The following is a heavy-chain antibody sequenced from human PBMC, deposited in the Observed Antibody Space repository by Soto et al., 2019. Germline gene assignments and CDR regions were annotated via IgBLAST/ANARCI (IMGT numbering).Heavy chain of an antibody. CDR3: ARQLAAENYYYYYYMDV. V-gene: IGHV3-48*01. D-gene: IGHD6-13*01. CDR1: GFTFSSYS. CDR2: ISSSSSTI. J-gene: IGHJ6*03. Sequence: EVQLVESGGGLVQPGGSLRLSCAASGFTFSSYSMNWVRQAPGKGLEWVSYISSSSSTIYYADSVKGRFTISRDNAKNSLYLQMNSLRAEDTDVYYCARQLAAENYYYYYYMDVWGKGTTVTVSS.